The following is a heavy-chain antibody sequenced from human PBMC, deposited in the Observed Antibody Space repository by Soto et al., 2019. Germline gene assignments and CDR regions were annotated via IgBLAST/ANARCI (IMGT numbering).Heavy chain of an antibody. D-gene: IGHD6-19*01. J-gene: IGHJ4*02. CDR3: AGAQYSSGWWGVDC. CDR1: GLTFSSYW. CDR2: ISTDGSVT. Sequence: EVQLVESGGGLVQPGGSLRLSCAASGLTFSSYWMHWVRQAPGKGLVWVSRISTDGSVTTYADSVKGRFTISRDNANNTLYLQMDSLMTEDTALYDWAGAQYSSGWWGVDCWGQGTLVTVSS. V-gene: IGHV3-74*01.